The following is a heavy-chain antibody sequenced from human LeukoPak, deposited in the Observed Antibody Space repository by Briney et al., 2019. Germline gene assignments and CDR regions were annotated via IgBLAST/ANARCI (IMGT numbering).Heavy chain of an antibody. J-gene: IGHJ5*02. CDR1: GGSITSDY. CDR3: SRGGANDL. V-gene: IGHV4-4*07. D-gene: IGHD4/OR15-4a*01. CDR2: IFTSGSA. Sequence: SETLSLTCTVSGGSITSDYWTWTRQPAGKGLEWIGRIFTSGSATYNPSLKSRVTMSLDTSKNQFSLKLGSVTAADTALYFCSRGGANDLWGQGTLVTVSS.